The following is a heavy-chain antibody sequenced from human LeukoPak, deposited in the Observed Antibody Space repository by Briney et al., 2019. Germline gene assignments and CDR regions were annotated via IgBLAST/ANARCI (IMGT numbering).Heavy chain of an antibody. Sequence: GGSLRLSCAVSGFTVSSNYMSWVRQAPGKGLEWVSVIYSGGNTYYADSVKGRFTISRDNSKITLYLQMNSLRAEDTAVYYCARAFYGDYYFDYWGQGTLVTVSS. CDR3: ARAFYGDYYFDY. J-gene: IGHJ4*02. CDR1: GFTVSSNY. CDR2: IYSGGNT. D-gene: IGHD4-17*01. V-gene: IGHV3-66*01.